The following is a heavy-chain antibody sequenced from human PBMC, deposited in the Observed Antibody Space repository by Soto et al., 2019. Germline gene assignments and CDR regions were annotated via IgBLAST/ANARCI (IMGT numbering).Heavy chain of an antibody. CDR2: INPSGGST. CDR1: GYTFTSYY. D-gene: IGHD2-2*01. Sequence: ASVKVSCKASGYTFTSYYMHWVRQAPGQGLEWMGIINPSGGSTSYAQQFQGRVTMTRDTSTSTVYMELSSLRSEDTAVYYCARDLGCSSTSCYPYYYYGMDVWGRGTTVTVSS. CDR3: ARDLGCSSTSCYPYYYYGMDV. V-gene: IGHV1-46*01. J-gene: IGHJ6*02.